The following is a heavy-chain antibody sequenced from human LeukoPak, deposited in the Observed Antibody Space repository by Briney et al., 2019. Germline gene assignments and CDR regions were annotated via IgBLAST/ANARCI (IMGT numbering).Heavy chain of an antibody. D-gene: IGHD3-9*01. V-gene: IGHV1-3*01. Sequence: GASVKVSCKASGSTFTSYAMHWVRQAPGQRLEWMGWINAGNGNTKYSQKFQGRVTITRDTSASTAYMELSSRRSEDTALYYCASGKYDIFQGDWGQGTLVTVSS. CDR1: GSTFTSYA. CDR3: ASGKYDIFQGD. CDR2: INAGNGNT. J-gene: IGHJ4*02.